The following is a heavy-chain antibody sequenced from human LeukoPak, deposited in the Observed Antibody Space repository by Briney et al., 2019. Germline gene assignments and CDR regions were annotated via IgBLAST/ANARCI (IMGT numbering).Heavy chain of an antibody. Sequence: GRSLRLSCAASGFTFDDYAMHWVRQAPGKGLEWVSGITWNSDNIEYADSVKGRFTISRDNAKNSLYLQMNSLRAEDTAVYYCARDSSGDYGYYYMDVWGKGTTVTVSS. J-gene: IGHJ6*03. D-gene: IGHD4-17*01. CDR3: ARDSSGDYGYYYMDV. CDR2: ITWNSDNI. V-gene: IGHV3-9*01. CDR1: GFTFDDYA.